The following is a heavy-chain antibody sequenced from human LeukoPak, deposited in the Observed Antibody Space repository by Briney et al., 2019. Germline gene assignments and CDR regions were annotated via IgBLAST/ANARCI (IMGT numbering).Heavy chain of an antibody. V-gene: IGHV1-18*01. D-gene: IGHD6-13*01. Sequence: ASVKVSCKASGGTFSSYAITWVRQAPGQGLEWMGWISGSNGNTNYAQKFQGRVTMTTDTSTNTAYMELRSLRSDDTAVYYCARSYSSTWYSYYYYMDVWGKGTTVTVSS. CDR2: ISGSNGNT. J-gene: IGHJ6*03. CDR3: ARSYSSTWYSYYYYMDV. CDR1: GGTFSSYA.